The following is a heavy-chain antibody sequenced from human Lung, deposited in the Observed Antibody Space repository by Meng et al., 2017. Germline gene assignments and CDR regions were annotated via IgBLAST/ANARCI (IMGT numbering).Heavy chain of an antibody. CDR1: GFTFNTYA. CDR2: MSFDGAQI. J-gene: IGHJ2*01. V-gene: IGHV3-30*01. Sequence: QGGLVGLWGGVVQPGGSLRLSCAASGFTFNTYAMHWVRQAPGKGLEWVSLMSFDGAQIYYSDSVRGRFTISRDNSKNTLYLQMNSLRAEDTAVYYCARDKPPNDVWGRGTLVTVSS. CDR3: ARDKPPNDV.